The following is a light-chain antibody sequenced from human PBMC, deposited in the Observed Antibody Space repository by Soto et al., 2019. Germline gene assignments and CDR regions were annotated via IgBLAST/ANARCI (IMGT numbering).Light chain of an antibody. CDR3: SSYTTSSTWV. Sequence: QSALTQPASVSGSPGQSITISCTGTSSDVGAYNYVSWHQQHPGKAPKLMIYGVTNRPSGVSNRFSGSKSGNTASLSISGLQADDEADYYCSSYTTSSTWVFGGGTQLTVL. J-gene: IGLJ3*02. CDR1: SSDVGAYNY. V-gene: IGLV2-14*01. CDR2: GVT.